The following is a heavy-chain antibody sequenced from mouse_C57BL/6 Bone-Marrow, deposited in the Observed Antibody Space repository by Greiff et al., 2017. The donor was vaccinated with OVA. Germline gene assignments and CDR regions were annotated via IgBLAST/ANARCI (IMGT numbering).Heavy chain of an antibody. V-gene: IGHV3-6*01. J-gene: IGHJ2*01. Sequence: ESGPGLVKPSQSLSLTCSVTGYSITSGYYWNWIRQFPGNKLEWMGYISYDGSNNYNPSLKNRISITRDTSKNQFFLKLNSVTTEDTATYYCAGYGNYVDYWGQGTTLTVSS. CDR3: AGYGNYVDY. CDR2: ISYDGSN. CDR1: GYSITSGYY. D-gene: IGHD2-1*01.